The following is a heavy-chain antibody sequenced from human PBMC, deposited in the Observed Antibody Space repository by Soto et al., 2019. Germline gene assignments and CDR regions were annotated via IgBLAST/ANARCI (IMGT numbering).Heavy chain of an antibody. CDR3: AREYGSGSYYTIDY. D-gene: IGHD3-10*01. V-gene: IGHV4-31*03. CDR1: GGSISSGGYY. CDR2: IYYSGST. Sequence: PSETLSLTCTVSGGSISSGGYYWSWIRQHPGKGLEWIGYIYYSGSTYYNPSLKSRVTISVDTSKNQFSLKLSSVTAADTAVYYCAREYGSGSYYTIDYWGQGTLVTVSS. J-gene: IGHJ4*02.